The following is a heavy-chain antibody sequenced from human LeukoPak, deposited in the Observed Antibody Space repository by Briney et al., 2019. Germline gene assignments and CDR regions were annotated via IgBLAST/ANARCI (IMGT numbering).Heavy chain of an antibody. J-gene: IGHJ6*02. CDR2: IIPVLGIA. Sequence: SVKVSCKASGGTFSSYAIIWVRQAPGQGLEWMGRIIPVLGIANYAQKFQGRVTITADKSTSTAYMELSSLRSEDTAVYYCARDRSTSGPYYYYYGMDVWGQGTTVTVSS. D-gene: IGHD2-2*01. CDR1: GGTFSSYA. V-gene: IGHV1-69*04. CDR3: ARDRSTSGPYYYYYGMDV.